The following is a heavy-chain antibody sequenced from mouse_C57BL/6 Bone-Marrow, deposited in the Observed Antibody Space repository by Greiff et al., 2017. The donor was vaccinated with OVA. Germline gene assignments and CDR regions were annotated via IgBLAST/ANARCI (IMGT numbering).Heavy chain of an antibody. D-gene: IGHD2-2*01. CDR2: IWGGGST. CDR1: GFSFTSYG. CDR3: AKGLRRMAY. J-gene: IGHJ3*01. V-gene: IGHV2-9*01. Sequence: VHLVESGPGLVAPSQSLSITCTVSGFSFTSYGVDWVRQPPGKGLEWLGVIWGGGSTNYNSDLMSRLSISTDNSKSQVFLKMNRLQTDDTAMYYGAKGLRRMAYWGQGTLVTVSA.